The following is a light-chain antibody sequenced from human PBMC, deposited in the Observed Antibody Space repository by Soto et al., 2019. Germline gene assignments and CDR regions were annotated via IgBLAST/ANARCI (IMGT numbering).Light chain of an antibody. CDR3: HQYATSPQT. CDR1: QSVPKNY. J-gene: IGKJ1*01. CDR2: GPS. V-gene: IGKV3-20*01. Sequence: EILLTQSPGTLSLSPGERATLSCRASQSVPKNYLAWYQQEPGQAPRPLIYGPSSRATGIPDRFSGSGSGTDFTLTISRLEPEDFAVYYGHQYATSPQTFGQGTKVEIK.